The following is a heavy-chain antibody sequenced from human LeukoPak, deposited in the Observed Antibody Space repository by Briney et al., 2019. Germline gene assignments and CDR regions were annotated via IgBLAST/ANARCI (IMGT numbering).Heavy chain of an antibody. CDR2: ISAYNGNT. J-gene: IGHJ4*02. D-gene: IGHD2-2*01. Sequence: GASVKVSCKASGYTFTSYGISWVRQAPGQGLEWMGWISAYNGNTNYAQKLQGRVTMTTDTSTSTAYMELSSLRSEDTAVYYCAREGSYCSSTSCYPGLDYWGQGTLVTVSS. V-gene: IGHV1-18*04. CDR1: GYTFTSYG. CDR3: AREGSYCSSTSCYPGLDY.